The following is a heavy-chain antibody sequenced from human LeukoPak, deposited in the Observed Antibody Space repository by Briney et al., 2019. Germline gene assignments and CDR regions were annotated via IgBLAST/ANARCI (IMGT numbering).Heavy chain of an antibody. J-gene: IGHJ4*02. CDR3: ARDFSGDYYFDY. Sequence: HPGGSLRLSCAASGFTFSNVWMSWVRQAPGKGLEWVGMISYDGSEKYYGDSVKGRFTISRDDSKSTLFLEMNSLRAEDTAVYYCARDFSGDYYFDYWGQGTLVTVSS. CDR2: ISYDGSEK. V-gene: IGHV3-33*08. CDR1: GFTFSNVW. D-gene: IGHD7-27*01.